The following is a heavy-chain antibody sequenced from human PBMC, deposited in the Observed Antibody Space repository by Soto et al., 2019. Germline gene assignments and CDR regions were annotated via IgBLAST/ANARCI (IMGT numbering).Heavy chain of an antibody. V-gene: IGHV4-30-2*01. D-gene: IGHD3-16*01. CDR3: ARAVAPYLGTWFDP. J-gene: IGHJ5*02. CDR1: GGSISSGNSYS. CDR2: ISHTGST. Sequence: QLQLQESGSGLVKPSQTLSLTCAVSGGSISSGNSYSWSWIRQPPGKGLEWIGSISHTGSTSYHPPLKARVTMSVDKSKNQFSLKLSSVTAADMAVYYCARAVAPYLGTWFDPWGQGTLVIVSS.